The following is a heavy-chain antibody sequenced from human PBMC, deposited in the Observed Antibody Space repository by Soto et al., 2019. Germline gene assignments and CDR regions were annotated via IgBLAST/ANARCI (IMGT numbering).Heavy chain of an antibody. J-gene: IGHJ3*02. CDR3: ASMYSSGWPLGGDAFDI. D-gene: IGHD6-19*01. CDR1: GGTFSSYA. CDR2: IIPIFGTA. V-gene: IGHV1-69*13. Sequence: SVKVSCKASGGTFSSYAISWVRQAPGQGLEWMGGIIPIFGTANYAQKFQGRVTITADESTSTAYMELSSLRSEDTAVYYCASMYSSGWPLGGDAFDIWGQGTMVTVS.